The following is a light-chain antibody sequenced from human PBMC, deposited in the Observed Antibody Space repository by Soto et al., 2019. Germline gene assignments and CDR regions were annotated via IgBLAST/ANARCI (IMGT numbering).Light chain of an antibody. CDR2: AAS. CDR3: QKCSGPPPFA. Sequence: DIPMTQSPSSLSASVGDRVTITCRASHDITNYLAWYQQKPGKVPKLLIYAASTLQSGVPSRFSGSGSGTVFTLTISSLQPEDAATYFCQKCSGPPPFAFGPGTTVDIK. V-gene: IGKV1-27*01. CDR1: HDITNY. J-gene: IGKJ3*01.